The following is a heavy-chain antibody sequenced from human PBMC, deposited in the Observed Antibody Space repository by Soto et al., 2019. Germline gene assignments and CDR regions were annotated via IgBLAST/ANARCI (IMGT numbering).Heavy chain of an antibody. CDR3: ARGLGTTGYYYGLDF. J-gene: IGHJ4*02. Sequence: EVQLVESGGGLVQPGGSLRLSCAASGFTVNNNYMSWVRQDPGKGLEWVSIIYSGGSTYYADSVKGRFSTSRDISKNMPFLQMNSLRAEDTAVYYCARGLGTTGYYYGLDFWGQGTLVTVSS. CDR2: IYSGGST. V-gene: IGHV3-66*01. CDR1: GFTVNNNY. D-gene: IGHD3-22*01.